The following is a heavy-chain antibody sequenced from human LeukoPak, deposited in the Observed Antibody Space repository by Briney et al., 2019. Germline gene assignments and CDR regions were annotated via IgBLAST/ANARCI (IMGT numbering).Heavy chain of an antibody. V-gene: IGHV1-2*02. D-gene: IGHD3-22*01. CDR2: INPNSGGT. CDR1: GYTFTGYY. Sequence: ASVKVSCKASGYTFTGYYMHWVRQAPGQGLEWKGWINPNSGGTNYAQKFQGRVTMTRDTSISTAYMELSRLRSDDTAVYYCARYYDSSGYDAFDIWGQGTMVTVSS. J-gene: IGHJ3*02. CDR3: ARYYDSSGYDAFDI.